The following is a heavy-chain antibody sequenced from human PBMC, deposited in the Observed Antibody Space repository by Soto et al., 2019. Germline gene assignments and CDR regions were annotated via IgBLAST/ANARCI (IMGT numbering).Heavy chain of an antibody. J-gene: IGHJ4*02. Sequence: QLQLQESGPGLVKPSETLSLTCTVSGGSIGSSSYYWGWIRQPPGKGLECIGTIYHSGSTYYNPPLKSRVTISVDTSKNQFSLKLSSVTAADTAVYYCARTGSDYDFAYWGQGTLVTVSS. D-gene: IGHD5-12*01. CDR2: IYHSGST. CDR1: GGSIGSSSYY. V-gene: IGHV4-39*01. CDR3: ARTGSDYDFAY.